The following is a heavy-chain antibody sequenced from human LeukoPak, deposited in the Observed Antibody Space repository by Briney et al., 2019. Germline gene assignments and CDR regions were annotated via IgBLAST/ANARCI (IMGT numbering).Heavy chain of an antibody. Sequence: PGGTLRLSCAASGFTFSSSAMSWVRQAPGKGLEWVSAISGSGGNTYYADSVKGRFTISRDNSKNTLYLQMDSLRAEDTAVYYCAKRGGGSYYFDYWGQGTLVTVSS. CDR1: GFTFSSSA. CDR2: ISGSGGNT. D-gene: IGHD1-26*01. V-gene: IGHV3-23*01. J-gene: IGHJ4*02. CDR3: AKRGGGSYYFDY.